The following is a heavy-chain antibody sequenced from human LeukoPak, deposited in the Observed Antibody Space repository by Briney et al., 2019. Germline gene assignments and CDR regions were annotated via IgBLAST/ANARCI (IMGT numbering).Heavy chain of an antibody. Sequence: GRSLRLSCAASGFTFSSYAMHWVRQAPGKGLEWVAVISYDGSNKYYADSVKGRFTFSRDNSKNTLYLQMNSLRAEDTAVYYCARDGGIAAAGTLDYFDYWGQGTLVTVSS. CDR3: ARDGGIAAAGTLDYFDY. CDR2: ISYDGSNK. D-gene: IGHD6-13*01. V-gene: IGHV3-30-3*01. J-gene: IGHJ4*02. CDR1: GFTFSSYA.